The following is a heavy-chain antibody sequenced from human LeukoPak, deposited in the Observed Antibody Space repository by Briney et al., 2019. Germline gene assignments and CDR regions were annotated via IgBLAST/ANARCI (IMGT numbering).Heavy chain of an antibody. Sequence: GGSLRLSCAASGFIFSNHGMNWVRQAPGKGLEWLSGVSPPGGGTYYADSVKGRFTISRDNSKNTLYLQMNSLRAEDTAVYYCARDRSSSWPDAFDIWGQGTMVTVSS. CDR1: GFIFSNHG. CDR2: VSPPGGGT. D-gene: IGHD6-13*01. V-gene: IGHV3-23*01. J-gene: IGHJ3*02. CDR3: ARDRSSSWPDAFDI.